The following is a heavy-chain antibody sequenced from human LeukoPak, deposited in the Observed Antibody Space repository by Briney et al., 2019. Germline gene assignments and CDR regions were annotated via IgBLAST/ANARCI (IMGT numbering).Heavy chain of an antibody. CDR1: GFTFDDYA. D-gene: IGHD3-10*01. CDR2: ISWNSGSI. CDR3: AKGSGSYYNGDYYFDY. J-gene: IGHJ4*02. Sequence: PGGSLRLSCAASGFTFDDYAMHWVRQAPGKGLEWFSGISWNSGSIGYADSVKGRFTISRDNAKNSLYLQMNSLRAEDTALYYCAKGSGSYYNGDYYFDYWGQGTLVTVSS. V-gene: IGHV3-9*01.